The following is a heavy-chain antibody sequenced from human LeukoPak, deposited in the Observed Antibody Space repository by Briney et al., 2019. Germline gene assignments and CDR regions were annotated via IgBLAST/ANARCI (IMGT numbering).Heavy chain of an antibody. V-gene: IGHV4-4*07. CDR2: IYSTGST. CDR1: GGSVRSYW. CDR3: ARQGYTVSYYFLDY. D-gene: IGHD1-26*01. J-gene: IGHJ4*02. Sequence: KPSETPSLTCDVSGGSVRSYWWGWVRQPAGKGLECLGRIYSTGSTRFNPSLKSLLTPSIDTSTNQFALKLASVTASDTAVYFCARQGYTVSYYFLDYWSQGTLVTVS.